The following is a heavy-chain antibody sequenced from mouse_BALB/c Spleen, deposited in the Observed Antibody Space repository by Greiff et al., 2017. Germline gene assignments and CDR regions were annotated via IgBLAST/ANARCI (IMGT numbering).Heavy chain of an antibody. Sequence: EVQGVESGGGLVQPGGSRKLSCAASGFTFSSFGMHWVRQAPEKGLEWVAYISSGSSTIYYADTVKGRFTISRDNPKNTLFLQMTSLRSEDTAMYYCARSMIAVDYWGQGTTLTVSS. V-gene: IGHV5-17*02. CDR2: ISSGSSTI. CDR1: GFTFSSFG. J-gene: IGHJ2*01. D-gene: IGHD2-3*01. CDR3: ARSMIAVDY.